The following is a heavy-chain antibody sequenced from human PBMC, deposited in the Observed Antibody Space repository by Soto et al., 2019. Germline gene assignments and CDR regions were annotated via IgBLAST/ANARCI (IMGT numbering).Heavy chain of an antibody. CDR3: ARDKAAAGTVHYYYGMDV. CDR1: GDSVSSNSAA. Sequence: QVQLQQSGPGLVKPSQTLSLTCAISGDSVSSNSAAWNWIRQSPSRGLEWLGRTYYRSKWYNDYAVSVKSRITINPDTSKNQFSLQLNSVTPEDTAVYYCARDKAAAGTVHYYYGMDVWGQGTTVTVSS. V-gene: IGHV6-1*01. J-gene: IGHJ6*02. CDR2: TYYRSKWYN. D-gene: IGHD6-13*01.